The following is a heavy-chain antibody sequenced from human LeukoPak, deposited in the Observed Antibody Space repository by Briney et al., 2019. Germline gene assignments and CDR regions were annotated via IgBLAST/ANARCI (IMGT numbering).Heavy chain of an antibody. CDR2: TYYRSKWLN. D-gene: IGHD6-6*01. CDR3: ARYSKSSDRDFDY. J-gene: IGHJ4*02. Sequence: SQTLSLTCAISGDSVSSNSVTWNWIRQSPSRGLEWLGRTYYRSKWLNDYVESVKNRLTINPDTSKNQSSLQLASVTPEDTAVYYCARYSKSSDRDFDYWGQGTQATVSS. CDR1: GDSVSSNSVT. V-gene: IGHV6-1*01.